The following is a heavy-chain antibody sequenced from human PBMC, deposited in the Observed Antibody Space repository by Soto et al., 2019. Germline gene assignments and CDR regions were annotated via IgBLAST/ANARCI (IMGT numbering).Heavy chain of an antibody. V-gene: IGHV4-31*03. CDR2: IYYSGST. Sequence: QVQLQESGPGLVKPSQTLSLTCTVSGGSISSGGYYWSWIRQHPGKGLEWIGYIYYSGSTYYNPSLKSRVTISVDTSKNQFSLKLSSVTAADTAVYYCARERIHYYDSSGYYRDAFDIWGQGTMVTVSS. CDR3: ARERIHYYDSSGYYRDAFDI. CDR1: GGSISSGGYY. J-gene: IGHJ3*02. D-gene: IGHD3-22*01.